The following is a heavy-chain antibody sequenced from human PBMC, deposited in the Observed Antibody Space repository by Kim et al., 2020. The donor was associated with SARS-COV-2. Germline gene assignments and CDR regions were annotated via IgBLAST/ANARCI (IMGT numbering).Heavy chain of an antibody. Sequence: ADCGKGRFTISRDNAKDSLFLQMNSLRDEETAVYYCARRVLPREVRGGIDYWGRGTLVTVSS. CDR3: ARRVLPREVRGGIDY. D-gene: IGHD3-10*01. J-gene: IGHJ4*02. V-gene: IGHV3-48*02.